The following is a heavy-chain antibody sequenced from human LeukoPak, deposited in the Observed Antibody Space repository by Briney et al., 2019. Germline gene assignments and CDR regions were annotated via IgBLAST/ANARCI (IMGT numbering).Heavy chain of an antibody. CDR2: ISSSGSTI. V-gene: IGHV3-11*01. CDR1: GFTFSDYY. Sequence: PGGSLRLSCAASGFTFSDYYMSWIRQAPGKGLEWVSYISSSGSTIYYADSVKGRFTISRDNAKNSLYLQMNSLRAEDTAVYYCARESRDILTGNPFDYWGQGTLVTVSS. J-gene: IGHJ4*02. D-gene: IGHD3-9*01. CDR3: ARESRDILTGNPFDY.